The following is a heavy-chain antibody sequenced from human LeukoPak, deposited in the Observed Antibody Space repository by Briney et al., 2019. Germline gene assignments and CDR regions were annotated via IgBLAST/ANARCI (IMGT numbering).Heavy chain of an antibody. CDR2: IWFDGRNK. V-gene: IGHV3-33*01. CDR1: GFTFSSYG. J-gene: IGHJ4*02. CDR3: ARVGDYSSFDY. Sequence: GRSLRLSCVASGFTFSSYGMPWVRQAPGKGLEWVAVIWFDGRNKYYADSVKGRFTISRHNSKNTLYLQMNSLRAEDTAVYYCARVGDYSSFDYWGQGTLVTVSS. D-gene: IGHD4-17*01.